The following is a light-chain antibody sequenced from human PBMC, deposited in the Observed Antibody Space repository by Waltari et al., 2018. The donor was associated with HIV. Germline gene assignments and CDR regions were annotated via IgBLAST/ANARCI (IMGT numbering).Light chain of an antibody. Sequence: QLVLTQSPSASASLGASVKLTCTLSSGHSSYAIAWHQQQPEKGPRYLMKINSDGSNSKGDGIPDRFSGSSSGAERYLTISSLQSEDEADYYCQTWGTGIVVFGGGTKLTVL. CDR2: INSDGSN. CDR1: SGHSSYA. V-gene: IGLV4-69*01. J-gene: IGLJ2*01. CDR3: QTWGTGIVV.